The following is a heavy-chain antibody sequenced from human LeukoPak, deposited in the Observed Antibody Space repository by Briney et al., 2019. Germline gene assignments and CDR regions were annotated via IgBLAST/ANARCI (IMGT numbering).Heavy chain of an antibody. V-gene: IGHV3-23*01. CDR3: VKGHTDYYFTIDS. J-gene: IGHJ4*02. Sequence: PGGSLTLACAASGYSFTAYGMGWVRQAPGMGPEWVAAISFNTHYPDSVKGRFTISRDNSKNTLYLQMNNLRAEDTAVYYCVKGHTDYYFTIDSWGQGTLVTVSS. CDR2: ISFNT. CDR1: GYSFTAYG. D-gene: IGHD2/OR15-2a*01.